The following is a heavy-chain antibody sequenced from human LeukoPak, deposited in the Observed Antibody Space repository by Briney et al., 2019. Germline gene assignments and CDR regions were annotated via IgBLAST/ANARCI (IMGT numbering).Heavy chain of an antibody. V-gene: IGHV3-23*01. D-gene: IGHD3-16*01. CDR2: ISGGDGRT. Sequence: GGSLRLSCAASGFTFSSYAMSWVRQAPGKGLEWVSAISGGDGRTYYADSVKGRFTISRDNSKNTLYLQMNSLRAEDTAVYYCAKDQRLGEACDYWAREPWSPSPQ. CDR3: AKDQRLGEACDY. J-gene: IGHJ4*02. CDR1: GFTFSSYA.